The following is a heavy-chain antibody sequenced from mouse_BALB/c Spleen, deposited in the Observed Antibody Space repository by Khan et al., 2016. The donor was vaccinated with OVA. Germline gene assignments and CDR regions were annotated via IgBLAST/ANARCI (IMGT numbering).Heavy chain of an antibody. Sequence: VQLQESGPGLLKPSQSLSLTCTVTGYSITSDYAWNWIRQFPRNKMELMAYLSYSGSTTYSPSLRSPISITRDTSTNQFFLQLNSVTTEDTATYYCASGWLLLRYPDYFDYWGQGTTLTVSS. CDR3: ASGWLLLRYPDYFDY. D-gene: IGHD1-1*01. J-gene: IGHJ2*01. CDR1: GYSITSDYA. CDR2: LSYSGST. V-gene: IGHV3-2*02.